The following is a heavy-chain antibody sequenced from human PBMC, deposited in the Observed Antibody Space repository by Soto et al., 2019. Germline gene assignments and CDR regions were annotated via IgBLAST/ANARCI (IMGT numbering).Heavy chain of an antibody. D-gene: IGHD3-3*01. J-gene: IGHJ4*02. CDR1: GFIFSSYP. CDR3: AKITLEWLLSPRDPLDY. V-gene: IGHV3-23*01. Sequence: EVQVLESGGGLVQPGKSLRLSCAASGFIFSSYPMSWVRQAPGKGLEWVSGIGGSGDRTYYAESVKGRFTISRDNSRNTLYLQMNSLRAEDTAVYYCAKITLEWLLSPRDPLDYWGQGTLVNVSS. CDR2: IGGSGDRT.